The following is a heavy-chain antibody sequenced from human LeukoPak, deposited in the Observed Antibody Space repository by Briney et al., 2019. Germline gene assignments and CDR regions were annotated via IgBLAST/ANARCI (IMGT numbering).Heavy chain of an antibody. D-gene: IGHD2-21*02. CDR3: ARSSDLPSNWYFDL. J-gene: IGHJ2*01. V-gene: IGHV4-4*02. Sequence: SGTLSLTCAVSGGSISSTNLWSWVRQPPGKGLEWIGEIYHSGSTNYNPSLKSRVTISVDKSKNQFSLKLSSVTAADTAVYYCARSSDLPSNWYFDLWGRGTLVTVSS. CDR2: IYHSGST. CDR1: GGSISSTNL.